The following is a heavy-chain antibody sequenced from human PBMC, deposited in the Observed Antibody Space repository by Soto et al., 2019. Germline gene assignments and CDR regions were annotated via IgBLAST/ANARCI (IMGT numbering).Heavy chain of an antibody. Sequence: QVQLVQSGAEVKKPGGSVKVTCKASGYTFTGYYMHWVRQAPGQGLEWMGWINPNSGGTNYAQKFQGWVTMTRDTSISTAYMELSRLRSDDTAVYYCARHRAPPLPIAVAGPFDYWGQGTLVTVSS. V-gene: IGHV1-2*04. CDR3: ARHRAPPLPIAVAGPFDY. J-gene: IGHJ4*02. CDR2: INPNSGGT. D-gene: IGHD6-19*01. CDR1: GYTFTGYY.